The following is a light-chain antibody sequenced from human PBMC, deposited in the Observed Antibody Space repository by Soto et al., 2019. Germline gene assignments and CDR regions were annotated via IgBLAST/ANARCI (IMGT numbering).Light chain of an antibody. CDR1: SSDVGGYNL. CDR2: GGS. CDR3: CSYAGSRTPHYV. J-gene: IGLJ1*01. Sequence: QSALTQPASVSGSPGQSSTISCTGTSSDVGGYNLVSWHQQHPGKAPKLMIYGGSKRASGVSNRFYGSKSGNTASLTFAGRQAGDEADYYCCSYAGSRTPHYVFGSGTKVTVL. V-gene: IGLV2-23*01.